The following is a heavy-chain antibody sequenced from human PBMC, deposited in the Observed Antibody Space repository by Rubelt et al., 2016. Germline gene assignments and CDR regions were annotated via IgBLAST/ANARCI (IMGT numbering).Heavy chain of an antibody. CDR1: GFIFSNYW. J-gene: IGHJ3*02. V-gene: IGHV3-7*02. CDR2: IKQDGSEK. D-gene: IGHD3-16*01. CDR3: ARGGGRFGLGPKDAFDI. Sequence: GGGLVQPGGSLRLSCAASGFIFSNYWMSWVRQAPGKGLEWVANIKQDGSEKFYVDSVKGRFTISRDNAKNSMYLQMNSLTAEDTALYYCARGGGRFGLGPKDAFDIWGQGTMVTVSS.